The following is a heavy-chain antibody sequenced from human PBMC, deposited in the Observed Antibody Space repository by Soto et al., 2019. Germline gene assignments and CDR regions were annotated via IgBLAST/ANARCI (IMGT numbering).Heavy chain of an antibody. D-gene: IGHD1-26*01. V-gene: IGHV4-59*08. Sequence: SETLSLTFTVSGDSITSYHWSWIRQSPEKGLEWIGYIFNSGSTAYNTYLKSRVTISADRSKNQFSLKLSSVTAADTAVYYCAGDIRSGSYRFDYWGQGTLVTVSS. J-gene: IGHJ4*02. CDR1: GDSITSYH. CDR2: IFNSGST. CDR3: AGDIRSGSYRFDY.